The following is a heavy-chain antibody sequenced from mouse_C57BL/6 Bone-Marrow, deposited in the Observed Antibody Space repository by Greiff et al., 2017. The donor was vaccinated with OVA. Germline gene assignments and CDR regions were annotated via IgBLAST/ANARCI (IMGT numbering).Heavy chain of an antibody. Sequence: EVQLQQSGTVLARPGASVKMSCKTSGYTFTSYWMHWVKQRPGQGLEWIGDLYPGNSDTSYNQKFKGKAILTAVTAASTAYMELSSLTNEDSAVYYCTRKNGSPFDYWGQGTTLTVSS. D-gene: IGHD1-1*01. CDR3: TRKNGSPFDY. J-gene: IGHJ2*01. CDR2: LYPGNSDT. V-gene: IGHV1-5*01. CDR1: GYTFTSYW.